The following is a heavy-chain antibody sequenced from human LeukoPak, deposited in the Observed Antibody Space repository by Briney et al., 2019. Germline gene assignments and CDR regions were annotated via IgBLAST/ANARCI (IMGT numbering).Heavy chain of an antibody. D-gene: IGHD1-1*01. CDR3: ATSISGATTTDY. V-gene: IGHV3-21*01. Sequence: GGSPRLSCAASGFTFSSYSMNWVRQAPGKGLEWVSSISSSSSYIYYADSVKGRFTISRDNAKNSLYLQMNSLRAEDTAVYYCATSISGATTTDYWGQGTLVTVSS. CDR1: GFTFSSYS. J-gene: IGHJ4*02. CDR2: ISSSSSYI.